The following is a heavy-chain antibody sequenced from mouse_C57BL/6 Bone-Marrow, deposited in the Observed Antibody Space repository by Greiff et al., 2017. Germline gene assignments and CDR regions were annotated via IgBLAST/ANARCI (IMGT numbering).Heavy chain of an antibody. CDR2: IYPGDGDT. Sequence: VQLQQSGPELVKPGASVKISCKASGYAFSSSWMNWVKQRPGKGLEWIGRIYPGDGDTNYNGKFKGKATLTADKSSSTAYMQLSSLAYDDSAVYFCARARNPYAMDYWGQGTSVTVSS. J-gene: IGHJ4*01. CDR1: GYAFSSSW. D-gene: IGHD6-1*01. V-gene: IGHV1-82*01. CDR3: ARARNPYAMDY.